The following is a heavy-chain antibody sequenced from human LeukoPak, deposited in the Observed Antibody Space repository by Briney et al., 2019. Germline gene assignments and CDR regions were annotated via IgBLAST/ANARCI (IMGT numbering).Heavy chain of an antibody. CDR3: ARSVLLWFGELPPFDY. CDR2: IYTSGST. J-gene: IGHJ4*02. Sequence: SETLSLTCTVSGGSISSGSYYWSWIRQPAGKGLEWTGRIYTSGSTNYNPSLKSRVTISVDTSKNQFSLKLSSVTAADTAVYYCARSVLLWFGELPPFDYWGQGTLVTVSS. V-gene: IGHV4-61*02. CDR1: GGSISSGSYY. D-gene: IGHD3-10*01.